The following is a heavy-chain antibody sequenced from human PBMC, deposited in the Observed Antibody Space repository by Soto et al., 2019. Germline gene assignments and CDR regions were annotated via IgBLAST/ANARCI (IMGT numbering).Heavy chain of an antibody. Sequence: ASVKVSCKASGYTFTGYYMHWVRQAPGQGLEWMGWINPNSGGTNYAQKFQGRVTMTRDTSISTAYMELSRLRSDDTAVYYCARDLGCIVGIVLYCYGRGVWGRGSTGTVAS. CDR3: ARDLGCIVGIVLYCYGRGV. J-gene: IGHJ6*02. D-gene: IGHD2-15*01. CDR1: GYTFTGYY. CDR2: INPNSGGT. V-gene: IGHV1-2*02.